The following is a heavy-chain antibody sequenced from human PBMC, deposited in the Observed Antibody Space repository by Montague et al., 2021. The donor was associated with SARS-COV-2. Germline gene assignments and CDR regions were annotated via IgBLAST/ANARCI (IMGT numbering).Heavy chain of an antibody. Sequence: SETLSLTCAVHGGSFSGYCWTWIRQPPGKALEWIGNIYYSGTTYYNPSLQSRGTISVDTSKNHLSLRLSSVTAADTAVYFCARGMIRGVTTPFDYWSQGSKVTVSS. CDR2: IYYSGTT. CDR1: GGSFSGYC. D-gene: IGHD3-10*01. CDR3: ARGMIRGVTTPFDY. V-gene: IGHV4-34*01. J-gene: IGHJ4*02.